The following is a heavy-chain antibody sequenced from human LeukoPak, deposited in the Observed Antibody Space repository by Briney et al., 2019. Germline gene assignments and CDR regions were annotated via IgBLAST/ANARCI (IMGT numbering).Heavy chain of an antibody. CDR3: AKTVALYDSSGYDY. D-gene: IGHD3-22*01. CDR1: GFTFSNYA. CDR2: ISGSGGNT. J-gene: IGHJ4*02. Sequence: PGGSLRLSCSASGFTFSNYAMSWVRQAPGKGLEWVSGISGSGGNTYYADSVKGRFTISTDNSKNTLYLQMNSLRAEDTAVYYCAKTVALYDSSGYDYGGQGTLVTVSS. V-gene: IGHV3-23*01.